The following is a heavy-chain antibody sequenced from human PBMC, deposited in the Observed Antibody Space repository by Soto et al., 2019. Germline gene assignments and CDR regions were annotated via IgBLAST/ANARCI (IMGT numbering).Heavy chain of an antibody. V-gene: IGHV3-20*01. J-gene: IGHJ6*03. CDR1: GFTFDDYG. D-gene: IGHD2-2*01. Sequence: EVQLVESGGGVVRPGGSLRLSCAASGFTFDDYGMSWVRQAPGKGLEWVSGINWNGGGTGYEDSVRGRFTISRENAQNSLYLQMNSLRAEDTALYHCARGGGYCSSTRCHYYYYYYMDVWGKGTTVTVSS. CDR3: ARGGGYCSSTRCHYYYYYYMDV. CDR2: INWNGGGT.